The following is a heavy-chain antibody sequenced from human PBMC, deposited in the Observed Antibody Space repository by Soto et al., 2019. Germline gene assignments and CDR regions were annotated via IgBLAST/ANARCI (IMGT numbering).Heavy chain of an antibody. D-gene: IGHD2-2*01. CDR1: GFTFSDYY. V-gene: IGHV3-11*01. Sequence: QVQLVESGGGLVKPGGSLRLSCAASGFTFSDYYMSWIRQAPGKGLEWVSYISSSGSTIYYADSVKGRFTISRDNATTSLDVQMNRMRAEDKAVYYCAREGGCSSTSCPSGEYYMGVWGKGTTVTVSS. CDR2: ISSSGSTI. J-gene: IGHJ6*03. CDR3: AREGGCSSTSCPSGEYYMGV.